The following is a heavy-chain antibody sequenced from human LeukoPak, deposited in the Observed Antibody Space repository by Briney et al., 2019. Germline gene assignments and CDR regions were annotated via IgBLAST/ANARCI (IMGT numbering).Heavy chain of an antibody. CDR2: IYSGGKT. CDR3: ARVSPYYYDSSGYSDY. D-gene: IGHD3-22*01. CDR1: GFTVSSNY. V-gene: IGHV3-53*01. J-gene: IGHJ4*02. Sequence: GGSLRLSCAASGFTVSSNYMSWVRQAPGKGLEWVSVIYSGGKTYYADSVKGRFTISRDNSKNTLYLQMNSLRAEDTAVYYCARVSPYYYDSSGYSDYWGQGTLVTVSS.